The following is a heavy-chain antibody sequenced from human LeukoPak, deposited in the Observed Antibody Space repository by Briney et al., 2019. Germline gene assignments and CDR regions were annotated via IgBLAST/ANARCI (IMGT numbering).Heavy chain of an antibody. V-gene: IGHV3-53*01. CDR2: IYSGGST. D-gene: IGHD2-15*01. CDR3: ARWVVVAATQVWFDP. J-gene: IGHJ5*02. Sequence: PGGSLRLSCAASGFTFSSYAMHWVRQAPGKGLEWVSVIYSGGSTYYADSVKGRFTISRDNSKNTLYLQMNSLRAEDTAVYYCARWVVVAATQVWFDPWGQGTLVTVSS. CDR1: GFTFSSYA.